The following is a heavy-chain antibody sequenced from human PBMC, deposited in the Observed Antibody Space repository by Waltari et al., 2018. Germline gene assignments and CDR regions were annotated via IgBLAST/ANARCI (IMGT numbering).Heavy chain of an antibody. J-gene: IGHJ5*02. CDR1: GGSFSGSY. V-gene: IGHV4-34*01. CDR3: ARESVVRGVIRSVRWFDP. CDR2: IYHSGST. D-gene: IGHD3-10*01. Sequence: QVQLQQWGAGLLKPSETLSLTCAVYGGSFSGSYWSWLRQPPGRGLEWIGEIYHSGSTNYNPSLKSRVTISVDTSKNQFSLKLSSVTAADTAVYYCARESVVRGVIRSVRWFDPWGQGTLVTVSS.